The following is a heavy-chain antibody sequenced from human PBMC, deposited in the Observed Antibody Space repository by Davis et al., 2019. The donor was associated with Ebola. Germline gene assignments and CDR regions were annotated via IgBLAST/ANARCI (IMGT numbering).Heavy chain of an antibody. V-gene: IGHV3-21*01. CDR1: GFTFSSYW. D-gene: IGHD3-10*01. Sequence: PGGSLRLSCAASGFTFSSYWMSWVRQAPGKGLEWVSSISSSSSYISYADSVKGRYTISRDNAKNSLYLQMNSLRAEDTAVYYCARGDYGSGSYPYWGQGTLVTVSS. CDR2: ISSSSSYI. CDR3: ARGDYGSGSYPY. J-gene: IGHJ4*02.